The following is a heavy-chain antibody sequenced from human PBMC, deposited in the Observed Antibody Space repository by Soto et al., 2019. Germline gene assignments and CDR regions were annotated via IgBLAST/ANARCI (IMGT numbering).Heavy chain of an antibody. J-gene: IGHJ6*02. CDR2: IIPLFPTP. V-gene: IGHV1-69*12. D-gene: IGHD1-1*01. CDR3: ARDKDRLQLGGNYYYIMDV. CDR1: GGTFRTNA. Sequence: QVQLVQSGAEVTKPGSSVKISCKASGGTFRTNAFSWVRQAPGQGLEWMGGIIPLFPTPDYAQKFQSRVTITADESTTTTYMELSSLRSEDTAIYYCARDKDRLQLGGNYYYIMDVWGQGTTVTVSS.